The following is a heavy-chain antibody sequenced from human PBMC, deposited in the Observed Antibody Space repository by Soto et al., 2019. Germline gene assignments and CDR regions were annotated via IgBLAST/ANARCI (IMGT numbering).Heavy chain of an antibody. Sequence: SETLSLTCTVSGGSISSYYWSWIRQPPGKGLEWIGYIYYSGSTNYNPSLKSRVTISVDTSKNQFSLKLSSVTAADTAVYYCARMLEYSYGSLSWFDPWGQGTLVTSP. CDR2: IYYSGST. J-gene: IGHJ5*02. V-gene: IGHV4-59*01. D-gene: IGHD5-18*01. CDR1: GGSISSYY. CDR3: ARMLEYSYGSLSWFDP.